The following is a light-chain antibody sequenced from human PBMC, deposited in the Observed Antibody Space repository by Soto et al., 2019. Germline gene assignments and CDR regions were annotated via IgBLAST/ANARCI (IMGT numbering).Light chain of an antibody. CDR2: KAS. V-gene: IGKV1-5*03. J-gene: IGKJ5*01. Sequence: DIQMTQSPSTLSGSVGDRVTITCRASQTISSWLAWYQQKPGKAPKLPIYKASTLKSGVPSRFSGSGSGTDFTFIISSLRPEDIATYYCQQYDNLPITFGQGTRLEIK. CDR1: QTISSW. CDR3: QQYDNLPIT.